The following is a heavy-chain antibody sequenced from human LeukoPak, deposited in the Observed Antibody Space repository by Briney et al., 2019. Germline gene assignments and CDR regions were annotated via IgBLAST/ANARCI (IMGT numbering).Heavy chain of an antibody. CDR2: ISRNGGSA. CDR1: GFTFDEYG. Sequence: GGSLRLSCAASGFTFDEYGMTWVRQAPGKGLEWVSGISRNGGSAGYADSVKGRFTITRDNAKNSLYLQMNSLRAEDTALYYCARSITMMNLWGQGTLVTVSS. CDR3: ARSITMMNL. D-gene: IGHD3-22*01. V-gene: IGHV3-20*04. J-gene: IGHJ4*02.